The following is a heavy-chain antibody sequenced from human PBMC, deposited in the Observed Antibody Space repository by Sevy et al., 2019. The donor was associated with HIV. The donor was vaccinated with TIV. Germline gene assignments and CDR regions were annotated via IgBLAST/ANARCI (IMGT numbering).Heavy chain of an antibody. J-gene: IGHJ4*02. V-gene: IGHV4-34*01. CDR2: IIHSGST. CDR1: GESFSGYY. Sequence: SEILSLNCAVYGESFSGYYWSWIRQPPGKGLEWIGEIIHSGSTNYNPSLKSRVTISVDTSKNQFSLKLSSVTAADTAVYYCARGLSEFYYWGQGTLVTVSS. CDR3: ARGLSEFYY.